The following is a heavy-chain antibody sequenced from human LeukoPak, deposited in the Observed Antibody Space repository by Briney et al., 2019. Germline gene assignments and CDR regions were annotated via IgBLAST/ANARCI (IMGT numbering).Heavy chain of an antibody. CDR3: ARAKSTDAFDI. CDR1: GGSFSGYY. D-gene: IGHD2-2*01. Sequence: PSETLSLTCAVYGGSFSGYYWSWVRQAPGKGLEWVANIKQDGSEKYYVDSVKGRFTISRDNAKNSLYLQMNSLRAEDTAVYYCARAKSTDAFDIWGQGTMVTVSS. CDR2: IKQDGSEK. J-gene: IGHJ3*02. V-gene: IGHV3-7*01.